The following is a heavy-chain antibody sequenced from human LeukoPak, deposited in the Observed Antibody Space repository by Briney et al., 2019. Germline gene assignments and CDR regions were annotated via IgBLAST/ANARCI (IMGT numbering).Heavy chain of an antibody. CDR3: ARAYSSGWYSY. D-gene: IGHD6-19*01. CDR2: ISSSSSYI. Sequence: GGSLRLYCAASGFTFSSYSMNWVRQAPGKGLEWVSSISSSSSYIYYADSVKGRFTISRDNAKNSLYLQMNSLRAEDTAVYYCARAYSSGWYSYWGQGTLVTVSS. CDR1: GFTFSSYS. J-gene: IGHJ4*02. V-gene: IGHV3-21*01.